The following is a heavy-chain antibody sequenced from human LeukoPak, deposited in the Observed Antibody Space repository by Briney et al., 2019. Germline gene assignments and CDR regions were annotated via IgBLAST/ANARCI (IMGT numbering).Heavy chain of an antibody. Sequence: PGGSLTLSCAASGFTFSSYGMHWVRQAPGKGLEWVAFIWYDGSNKYYADSVKGRFIIVRDNSKNLLYLQMNILRAEDTAVYYCAKDLKYSSSWYVRGFDYWGQGTLVTVSS. CDR3: AKDLKYSSSWYVRGFDY. J-gene: IGHJ4*02. D-gene: IGHD6-13*01. CDR2: IWYDGSNK. CDR1: GFTFSSYG. V-gene: IGHV3-30*02.